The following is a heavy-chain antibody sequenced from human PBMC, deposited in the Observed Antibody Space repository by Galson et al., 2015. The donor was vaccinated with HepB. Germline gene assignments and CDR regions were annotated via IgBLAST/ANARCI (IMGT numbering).Heavy chain of an antibody. J-gene: IGHJ4*02. CDR2: ISPSGGST. D-gene: IGHD2-8*02. Sequence: SVKVSCKASGYTFTSYYMHWVRQAPGQGLEWMGIISPSGGSTSYAQKFQGRVTMTRDTSTSTVYMELSSLRSEDTAVYYCARGPPIVLVVYAMGRTLDYWGQGTLVTVSS. CDR1: GYTFTSYY. CDR3: ARGPPIVLVVYAMGRTLDY. V-gene: IGHV1-46*03.